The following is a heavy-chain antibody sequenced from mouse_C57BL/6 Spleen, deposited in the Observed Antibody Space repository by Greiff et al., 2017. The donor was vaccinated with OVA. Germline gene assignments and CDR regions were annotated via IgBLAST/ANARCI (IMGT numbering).Heavy chain of an antibody. D-gene: IGHD2-4*01. J-gene: IGHJ4*01. CDR2: ISDGGSYT. V-gene: IGHV5-4*01. Sequence: EVMLVESGGGLVKPGGSLKLSCAASGFTFSSYAMSWVRQTPEKRLEWVATISDGGSYTYYPDNVKGRFTISRDNAKNNLYLQMSHLKSEDTAMXYCARDDAPYDYDRGYAMDYWGQGTSVTVSS. CDR1: GFTFSSYA. CDR3: ARDDAPYDYDRGYAMDY.